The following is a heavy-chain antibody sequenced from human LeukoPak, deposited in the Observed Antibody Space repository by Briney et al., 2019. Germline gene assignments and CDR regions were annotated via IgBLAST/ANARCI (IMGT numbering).Heavy chain of an antibody. CDR3: ARDRGGYCSSTSCYSNAFDI. CDR2: ISGYNGDT. V-gene: IGHV1-18*01. J-gene: IGHJ3*02. Sequence: ASVKVSCKAFAFSFTSFGINWVRQAPGQGLEWMGWISGYNGDTKYAQKFQGRVTMTTDTSTSTAYMELSSLRSEDTAVYYCARDRGGYCSSTSCYSNAFDIWGQGTMVTVSS. D-gene: IGHD2-2*01. CDR1: AFSFTSFG.